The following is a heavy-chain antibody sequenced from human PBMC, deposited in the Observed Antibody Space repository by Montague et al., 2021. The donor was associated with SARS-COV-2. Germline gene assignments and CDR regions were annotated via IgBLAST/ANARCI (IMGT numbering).Heavy chain of an antibody. Sequence: SETLSLTCTVSGGSITGYYWSWLRRSPGKGLEWIAYIYDGGAGNYNPYLGSRVTISTDTSKNQLSLKVNSVTAADTAVYYCVRDHPYGGPRGAYDIWGQGTVVTVSS. CDR1: GGSITGYY. J-gene: IGHJ3*02. D-gene: IGHD4-23*01. CDR3: VRDHPYGGPRGAYDI. CDR2: IYDGGAG. V-gene: IGHV4-59*01.